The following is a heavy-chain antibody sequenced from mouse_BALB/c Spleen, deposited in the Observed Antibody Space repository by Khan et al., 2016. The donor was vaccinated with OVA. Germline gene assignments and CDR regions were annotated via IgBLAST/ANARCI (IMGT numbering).Heavy chain of an antibody. J-gene: IGHJ3*01. Sequence: QLEESGPGLVKPSQSLSLTCTVTGYSITSEYAWNWIRQFPGNKLEWMGYINYSGNTRFNPSLKSRTSITRDTSKNQFFLQLNSVTTEDTAPYYCARKDYYDYDPFPYWGQGTLVTVSA. CDR2: INYSGNT. CDR3: ARKDYYDYDPFPY. V-gene: IGHV3-2*02. CDR1: GYSITSEYA. D-gene: IGHD2-4*01.